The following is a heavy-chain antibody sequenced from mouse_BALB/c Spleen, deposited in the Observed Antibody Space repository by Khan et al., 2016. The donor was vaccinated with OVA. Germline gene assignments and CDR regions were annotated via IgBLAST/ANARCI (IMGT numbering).Heavy chain of an antibody. Sequence: QVQLKQSGAELVRPGVSVKISCKGSGYTFTDFTMHWVKQSHAKSLEWIGVISTYYGDVTYNQKFKGKATMTVDKSSSTAYMELARLTSEDSAICYGERGGGGNRFAYWGQGTLVTVSA. CDR2: ISTYYGDV. J-gene: IGHJ3*01. V-gene: IGHV1S137*01. CDR3: ERGGGGNRFAY. CDR1: GYTFTDFT.